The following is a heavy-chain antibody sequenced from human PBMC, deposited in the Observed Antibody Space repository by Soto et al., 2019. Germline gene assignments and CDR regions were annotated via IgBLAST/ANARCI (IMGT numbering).Heavy chain of an antibody. Sequence: QVQLVQSGAEVKKPGYSVKVSCKASGGTFSSYAISWVRQAPGQGLEWMGGIIPIFGTANYAQKFQGRVTITADEATSTAYMELSSLRSEDTAVYYCAINYYASHSHHTDYFDYGGQGTLVTVAS. V-gene: IGHV1-69*01. CDR3: AINYYASHSHHTDYFDY. CDR2: IIPIFGTA. J-gene: IGHJ4*02. CDR1: GGTFSSYA. D-gene: IGHD3-22*01.